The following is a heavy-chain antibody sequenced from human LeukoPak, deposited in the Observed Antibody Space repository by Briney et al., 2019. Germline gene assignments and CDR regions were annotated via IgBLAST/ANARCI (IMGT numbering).Heavy chain of an antibody. Sequence: WGSLRLSCAASGFTFSSYSMNWVRQAPGKGLEWVSSISSSSNYIYYADSVKGRFTISRDNAKNSLYLQMNSLRAEDTAVYYCARGRRVNYDILSTFLLNYYYYYMDVWGKGTTVTVSS. CDR2: ISSSSNYI. CDR1: GFTFSSYS. D-gene: IGHD3-9*01. CDR3: ARGRRVNYDILSTFLLNYYYYYMDV. J-gene: IGHJ6*03. V-gene: IGHV3-21*04.